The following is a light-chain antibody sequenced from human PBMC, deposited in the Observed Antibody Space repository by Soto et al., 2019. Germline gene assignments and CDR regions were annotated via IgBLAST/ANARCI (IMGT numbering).Light chain of an antibody. CDR3: SSYAGSSNV. CDR2: EVN. J-gene: IGLJ1*01. V-gene: IGLV2-8*01. Sequence: QSVLTQPPSASGSPGQSVAISCTGTSXDVGGYNYVSWYQQHPGKAPKLMIYEVNKRPSGVPDRFSGSKSGNTASLTVSGLQAEDEDDYYCSSYAGSSNVFGTGTKVTVL. CDR1: SXDVGGYNY.